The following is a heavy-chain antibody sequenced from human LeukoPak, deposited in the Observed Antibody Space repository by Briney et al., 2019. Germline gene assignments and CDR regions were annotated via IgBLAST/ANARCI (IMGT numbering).Heavy chain of an antibody. Sequence: PSETLSLTCTVSGGSISSYYWSWIRQPPGKGLEGIGYIYYSGSTKYNPSLKSRVTISLDTSKNQFSLKLSSVTAADTAVYYCARDIGEQQLNAFDIWGQGTMVTVSS. CDR2: IYYSGST. V-gene: IGHV4-59*01. CDR1: GGSISSYY. D-gene: IGHD6-13*01. CDR3: ARDIGEQQLNAFDI. J-gene: IGHJ3*02.